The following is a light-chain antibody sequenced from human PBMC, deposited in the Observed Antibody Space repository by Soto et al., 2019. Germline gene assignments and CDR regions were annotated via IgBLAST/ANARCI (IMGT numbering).Light chain of an antibody. Sequence: IQMTQSPSTLSASVGDRVTITCRASQSISDWLAWYQQKPGKAPKLLIYDASSLESGVPSRFSGSGSGTEFTLTIRSLQPEDFATYYCQQPISFPITFGQGTQLEIK. CDR3: QQPISFPIT. J-gene: IGKJ5*01. CDR2: DAS. V-gene: IGKV1-5*01. CDR1: QSISDW.